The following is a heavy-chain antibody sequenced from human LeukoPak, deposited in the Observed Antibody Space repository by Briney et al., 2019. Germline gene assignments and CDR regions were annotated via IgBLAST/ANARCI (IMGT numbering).Heavy chain of an antibody. D-gene: IGHD4-17*01. CDR1: GFTFSSYS. CDR3: ARDFRATVTTPEDY. Sequence: GGSLRLSCAASGFTFSSYSMNWVRQAPGKWREWVSSISSSSSYIYYADSVKGRFTISRDNAKNSLYLQMNSLRAEDTAVYYCARDFRATVTTPEDYWGQGTLVTVSS. CDR2: ISSSSSYI. V-gene: IGHV3-21*01. J-gene: IGHJ4*02.